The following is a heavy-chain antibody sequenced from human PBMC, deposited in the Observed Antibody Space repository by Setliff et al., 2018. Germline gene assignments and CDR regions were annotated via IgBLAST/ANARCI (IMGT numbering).Heavy chain of an antibody. CDR2: VYYSGTA. CDR3: ARGGTYRYFDY. J-gene: IGHJ4*02. V-gene: IGHV4-59*01. Sequence: SETLSLTCNVSGDSISGTYYWSWIRQPPGKGLEFIGYVYYSGTANYDPSPKSRVTMSVDTSKTQFSLKLRSVIAADTAVYYCARGGTYRYFDYWGQGTLVTVSS. CDR1: GDSISGTYY.